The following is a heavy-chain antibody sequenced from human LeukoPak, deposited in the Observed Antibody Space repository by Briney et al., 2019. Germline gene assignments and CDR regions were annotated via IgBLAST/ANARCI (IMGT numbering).Heavy chain of an antibody. D-gene: IGHD5-12*01. Sequence: PGGSLRLSCAASGFTFSNYAMNWVRQAPGKGLEWVSYISTSNTIYYADPVKGRFTISRDNAKKSLYLQMNSLRDEDTAVYHCARPRGYSGYDLSSWGQGTLVTVSS. CDR3: ARPRGYSGYDLSS. CDR1: GFTFSNYA. V-gene: IGHV3-48*02. CDR2: ISTSNTI. J-gene: IGHJ5*02.